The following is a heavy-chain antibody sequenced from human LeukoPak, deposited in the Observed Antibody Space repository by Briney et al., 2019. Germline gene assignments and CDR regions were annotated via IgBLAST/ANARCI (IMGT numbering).Heavy chain of an antibody. CDR3: ARRAKGSGSYDY. V-gene: IGHV4-59*01. Sequence: SGTLSLTCSVSGGSISGYYWSWIRQPPGKGLEWIAYIHYSGSTNYNPSLKSRVTISVDTSKNQFSLKLSSVTAADTAVYYCARRAKGSGSYDYWGQGTLVTVSS. D-gene: IGHD1-26*01. J-gene: IGHJ4*02. CDR1: GGSISGYY. CDR2: IHYSGST.